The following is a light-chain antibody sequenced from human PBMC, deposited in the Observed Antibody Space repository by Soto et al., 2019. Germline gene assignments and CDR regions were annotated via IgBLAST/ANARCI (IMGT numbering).Light chain of an antibody. J-gene: IGLJ1*01. CDR3: SSYTSSSTYV. CDR1: SSDVGGYNY. CDR2: EVS. V-gene: IGLV2-14*01. Sequence: QSVLTQPASVSGSPGQSITISCTGTSSDVGGYNYVSWYQQNPGKAPKLMIYEVSNRPSGVSNRFSGSKSGNTASLTISGLQADDEADYYCSSYTSSSTYVFGTGTKVTVL.